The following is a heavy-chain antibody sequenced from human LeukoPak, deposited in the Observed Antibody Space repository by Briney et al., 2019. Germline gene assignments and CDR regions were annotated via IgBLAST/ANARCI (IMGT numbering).Heavy chain of an antibody. CDR2: IWYDGSNE. Sequence: GRSLRLSCAASGITFSSYGFHWVRQAPGKGLEWVAVIWYDGSNEYYADSVKGRFTISRDNSKNTLYLQMNSLRAEDTAVYYCARDGGRWPDYWGQGTLVTDSS. CDR1: GITFSSYG. V-gene: IGHV3-33*01. D-gene: IGHD4-23*01. J-gene: IGHJ4*02. CDR3: ARDGGRWPDY.